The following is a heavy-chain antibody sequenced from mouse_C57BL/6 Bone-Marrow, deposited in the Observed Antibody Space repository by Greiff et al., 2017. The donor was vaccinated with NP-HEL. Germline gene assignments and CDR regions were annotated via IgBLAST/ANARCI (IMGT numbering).Heavy chain of an antibody. D-gene: IGHD2-4*01. J-gene: IGHJ3*01. CDR2: ISDGGSYT. CDR3: ARGGGYDYDPWFAY. Sequence: EVQLVESGGGLVKPGGSLKLSCAASGFTFSSYAMSWVRQTPEKRLEWVATISDGGSYTYYPDNVKGRFTISRDNAKNNLYLQMSHLKSEDTAMYYCARGGGYDYDPWFAYWGQGTLVTVSA. V-gene: IGHV5-4*01. CDR1: GFTFSSYA.